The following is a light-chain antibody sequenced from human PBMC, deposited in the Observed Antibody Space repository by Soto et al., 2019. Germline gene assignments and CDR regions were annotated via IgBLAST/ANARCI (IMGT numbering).Light chain of an antibody. J-gene: IGKJ1*01. CDR2: GAS. V-gene: IGKV3-15*01. CDR1: QRLSSN. Sequence: SACTLSFSPRSRATLYCRASQRLSSNYLAWFQQKPGQAPRLLIYGASSRATGIPARFSGSGSGTEFTLTISSLQSEDFAVYYCQQYNKWPWTVGRGTKVDIK. CDR3: QQYNKWPWT.